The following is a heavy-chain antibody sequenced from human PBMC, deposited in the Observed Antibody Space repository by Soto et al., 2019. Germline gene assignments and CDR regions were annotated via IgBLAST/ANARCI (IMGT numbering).Heavy chain of an antibody. CDR3: ARGIVVVPAALQGDYYCYYGMDV. V-gene: IGHV1-69*13. CDR1: GGTFSSYA. J-gene: IGHJ6*02. D-gene: IGHD2-2*01. Sequence: GASVKVSCKASGGTFSSYAISWVRQAPGQGLEWMGGIIPIFGTANYAQKFQGRVTITADESTSTAYMELSSLRSEDTAVYYCARGIVVVPAALQGDYYCYYGMDVWGQGTTVTVSS. CDR2: IIPIFGTA.